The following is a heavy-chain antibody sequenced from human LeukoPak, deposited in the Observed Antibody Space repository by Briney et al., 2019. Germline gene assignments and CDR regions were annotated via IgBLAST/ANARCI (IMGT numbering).Heavy chain of an antibody. J-gene: IGHJ4*02. CDR1: GFTFSSYW. CDR3: ARVSSGSWWALDY. Sequence: GGSLRLSCAASGFTFSSYWMHWVRQAPGKGLVWVSRINTDGSSTSYADSVKGRFTISRDNAKNTLYLQMNSLRAEDTAVYYCARVSSGSWWALDYWGQGTLVTVSS. V-gene: IGHV3-74*01. CDR2: INTDGSST. D-gene: IGHD6-13*01.